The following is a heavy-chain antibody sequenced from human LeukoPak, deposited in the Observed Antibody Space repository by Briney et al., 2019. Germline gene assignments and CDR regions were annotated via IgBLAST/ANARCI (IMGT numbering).Heavy chain of an antibody. D-gene: IGHD3-22*01. J-gene: IGHJ4*02. CDR2: IYYSGST. Sequence: SETLSLTCTVSGGSISSSSYYWGWIRQPPGKGLEWIGSIYYSGSTYYNPSLKSRVTISVDTSKNQFSLKLSSVTAADTAVHYCARVEGGYLDYWGQGTLVTVSS. V-gene: IGHV4-39*07. CDR1: GGSISSSSYY. CDR3: ARVEGGYLDY.